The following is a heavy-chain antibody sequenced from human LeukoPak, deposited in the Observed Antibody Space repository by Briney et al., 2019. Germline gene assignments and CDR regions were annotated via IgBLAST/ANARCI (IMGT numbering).Heavy chain of an antibody. CDR1: GGSISGYY. J-gene: IGHJ6*03. V-gene: IGHV4-39*07. CDR2: IYYGGST. Sequence: SETLSLTCTVSGGSISGYYWSWIRQPPGKGLEWIGSIYYGGSTYYNPSLKSRVTISVDTSKNQFSLKLSSVTAADTAVYYCARDLTRYCSSTSCQDYYYYMDVWGKGTTVTISS. CDR3: ARDLTRYCSSTSCQDYYYYMDV. D-gene: IGHD2-2*01.